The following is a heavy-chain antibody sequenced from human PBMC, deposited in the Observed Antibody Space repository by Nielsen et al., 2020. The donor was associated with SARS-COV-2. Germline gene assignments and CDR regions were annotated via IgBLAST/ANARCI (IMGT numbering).Heavy chain of an antibody. Sequence: SVKVSCKASGGTFSNYAVSWVRQAPGQGLEWVGRINPILGMADFAQKFQGRVSITADKSTNTAYMELSSLRSEDTAVYYCATGAAAGTQNWFDPWGQGTLVTVSS. D-gene: IGHD6-13*01. J-gene: IGHJ5*02. CDR3: ATGAAAGTQNWFDP. V-gene: IGHV1-69*04. CDR1: GGTFSNYA. CDR2: INPILGMA.